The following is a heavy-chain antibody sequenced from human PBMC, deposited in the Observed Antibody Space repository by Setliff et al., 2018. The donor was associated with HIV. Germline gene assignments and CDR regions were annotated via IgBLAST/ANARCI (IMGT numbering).Heavy chain of an antibody. CDR2: IDHEGTT. CDR1: GGSFSNYY. V-gene: IGHV4-34*01. CDR3: TLTHVGAQTHVGIPMIDNF. Sequence: SETLSLTCAVFGGSFSNYYWSWVRQPPGKGLEFIAEIDHEGTTNYNPSLKSRATISVDTSKNHLSLKLTSMTAADTGVYFCTLTHVGAQTHVGIPMIDNFWGQGTLVTVSS. J-gene: IGHJ4*02. D-gene: IGHD3-16*02.